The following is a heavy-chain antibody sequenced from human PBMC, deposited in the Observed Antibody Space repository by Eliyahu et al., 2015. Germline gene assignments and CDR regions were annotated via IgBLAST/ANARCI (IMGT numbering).Heavy chain of an antibody. J-gene: IGHJ4*02. Sequence: EVQLLXSXGGLIQPGGSLRXSCXASGFAFSNYAMSWVRQAPGKGLEWVXGTSGSGGSTYYADSVKGRFTFSRDNSKNTLFLQMNNLRVEDTAIYYCVKGAIVSPRAAFDFWGQGTLVTVSS. V-gene: IGHV3-23*01. CDR2: TSGSGGST. CDR1: GFAFSNYA. D-gene: IGHD2/OR15-2a*01. CDR3: VKGAIVSPRAAFDF.